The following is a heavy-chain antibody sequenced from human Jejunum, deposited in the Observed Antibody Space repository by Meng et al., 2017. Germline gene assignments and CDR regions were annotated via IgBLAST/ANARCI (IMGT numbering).Heavy chain of an antibody. J-gene: IGHJ4*02. Sequence: GESLKISCAASGFNLSTSWMSWVRQAPGKGLEWVANIKEDGSQKNYVDSVEGRFTVSRDNSQNSLYLQMNSLRVEDTATYYCARYASLGYWGQGTLVTVSS. D-gene: IGHD2-2*01. CDR3: ARYASLGY. CDR2: IKEDGSQK. V-gene: IGHV3-7*01. CDR1: GFNLSTSW.